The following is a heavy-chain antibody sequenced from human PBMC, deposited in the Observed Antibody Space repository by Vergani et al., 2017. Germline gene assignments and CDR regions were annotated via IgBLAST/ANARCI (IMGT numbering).Heavy chain of an antibody. CDR2: IYYSGST. CDR1: GGSISSYY. V-gene: IGHV4-59*01. D-gene: IGHD6-13*01. J-gene: IGHJ4*02. Sequence: QVQLQESGPGLVKPSETLSLTCTVSGGSISSYYWSWIRQPQGKGLEWIGYIYYSGSTNYNPSLKSRVTISVDTSKNQFSLKLSSVTAADTAVYYCARVGIAAAYYYFDYWGQGTLVTVSS. CDR3: ARVGIAAAYYYFDY.